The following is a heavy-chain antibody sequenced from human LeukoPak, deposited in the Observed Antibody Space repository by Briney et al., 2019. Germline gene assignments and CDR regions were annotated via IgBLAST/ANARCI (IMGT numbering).Heavy chain of an antibody. CDR1: GFSFSSYW. CDR3: VRDGLLWFGGST. CDR2: LNSDGTIT. D-gene: IGHD3-10*01. J-gene: IGHJ3*01. Sequence: GGSLRLSCVATGFSFSSYWMHWVRQVPGKGPVWVSCLNSDGTITNYGDSVKGRFTISRDNANNTLYLQMHSLGAEDTAVYYCVRDGLLWFGGSTWGQGTMVTVSS. V-gene: IGHV3-74*01.